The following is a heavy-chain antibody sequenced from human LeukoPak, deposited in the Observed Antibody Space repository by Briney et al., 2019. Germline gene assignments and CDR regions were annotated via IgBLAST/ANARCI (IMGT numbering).Heavy chain of an antibody. V-gene: IGHV3-66*01. Sequence: GGSLRLSCAASGFTVSGNYMTWVRQAPGKGLEWVSVIYSGGSTYYADSVKGRFTISRGNSKNTLYLQMNSLRAEDTAVYYCAKESALYSGGGYFDYWGRGTLVTVSS. D-gene: IGHD2-8*01. CDR3: AKESALYSGGGYFDY. J-gene: IGHJ4*02. CDR2: IYSGGST. CDR1: GFTVSGNY.